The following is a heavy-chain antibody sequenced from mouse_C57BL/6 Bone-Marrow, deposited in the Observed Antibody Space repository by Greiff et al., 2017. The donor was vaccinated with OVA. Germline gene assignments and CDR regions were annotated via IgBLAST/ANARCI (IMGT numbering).Heavy chain of an antibody. CDR1: GFTFSDYY. D-gene: IGHD1-1*01. J-gene: IGHJ4*01. CDR2: ISNGGGST. V-gene: IGHV5-12*01. CDR3: ARGNSSYAMDD. Sequence: EVQVVESGGGLVQPGGSLKLSCAASGFTFSDYYMYWVRQTPEKRLEWVAYISNGGGSTYYPDTVKGRFTIARDNAKNTLYLQMSRLKSEDTAMYYCARGNSSYAMDDWGQGTSVTVSS.